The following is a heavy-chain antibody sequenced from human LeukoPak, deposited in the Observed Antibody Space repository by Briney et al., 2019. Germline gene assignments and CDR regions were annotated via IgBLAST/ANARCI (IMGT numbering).Heavy chain of an antibody. CDR3: AKEQPAGPYSYGSLIFYYYGMDV. CDR1: GFTFSSYA. Sequence: GGSLRLSCAAFGFTFSSYAMSWVRQAPGKGLEWVSAISGSGGSTCYADSVKGRFTISRDNSKNTLYLQMNSLRAEDTAVYYCAKEQPAGPYSYGSLIFYYYGMDVWGQGTTVTVSS. D-gene: IGHD5-18*01. V-gene: IGHV3-23*01. CDR2: ISGSGGST. J-gene: IGHJ6*02.